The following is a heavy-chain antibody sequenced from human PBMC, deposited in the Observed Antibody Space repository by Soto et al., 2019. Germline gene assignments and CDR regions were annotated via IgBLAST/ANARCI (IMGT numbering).Heavy chain of an antibody. D-gene: IGHD5-18*01. CDR3: ARCRYSYGYDFDS. Sequence: DVHLVESGGGLVQPGGSLRLSGAASGFSFSNYGMSWVGQAPGKGLEWVSHISGSGTNIYYAGSVKGRFTVSRDIAKNSLFLQMNSLRDEDTAVYYCARCRYSYGYDFDSWGQGTLVTVSS. CDR2: ISGSGTNI. CDR1: GFSFSNYG. V-gene: IGHV3-48*02. J-gene: IGHJ4*02.